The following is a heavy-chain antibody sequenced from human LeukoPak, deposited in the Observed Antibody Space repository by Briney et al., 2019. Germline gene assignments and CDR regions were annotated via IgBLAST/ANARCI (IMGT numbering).Heavy chain of an antibody. V-gene: IGHV4-34*01. CDR3: AREIGDRDGYSCDY. CDR2: INHSGST. Sequence: SETLSLTCAVYGGSFSGYYWSWIRQPPGKGLEWIGEINHSGSTDYNPSLKSRVTISVDTSKNQFSLKLSSVTAADTAVYYCAREIGDRDGYSCDYWGQGTLVTVSS. D-gene: IGHD5-24*01. CDR1: GGSFSGYY. J-gene: IGHJ4*02.